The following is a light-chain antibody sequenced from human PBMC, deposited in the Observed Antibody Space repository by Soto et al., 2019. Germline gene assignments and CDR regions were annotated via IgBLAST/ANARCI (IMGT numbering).Light chain of an antibody. CDR2: GNS. J-gene: IGLJ1*01. CDR3: QSYDSSLSXDV. CDR1: SSNIGAGYD. Sequence: QPVLTQPPSVSGAPGQRVTISCTGSSSNIGAGYDVHWYQQLPGTAPKLLIYGNSNRPSGVPDRFSGSKSGTSASLAITGLQAEDEADYYCQSYDSSLSXDVXGTGTKLTXL. V-gene: IGLV1-40*01.